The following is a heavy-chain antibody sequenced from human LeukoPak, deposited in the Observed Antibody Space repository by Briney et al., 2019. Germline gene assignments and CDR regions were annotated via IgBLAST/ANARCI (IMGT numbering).Heavy chain of an antibody. J-gene: IGHJ4*02. D-gene: IGHD2-2*01. CDR1: GGSVSSGSYY. Sequence: SETLSLTCTVSGGSVSSGSYYWSWIRQPPGKGLEWIGYIYYSGSTNYNPSLKSRVTISVDTSKNQFSLKLSSVTAADTAVYYCARDLKDCSSTSCYSSGFGYWGQGTLVTVSS. CDR3: ARDLKDCSSTSCYSSGFGY. CDR2: IYYSGST. V-gene: IGHV4-61*01.